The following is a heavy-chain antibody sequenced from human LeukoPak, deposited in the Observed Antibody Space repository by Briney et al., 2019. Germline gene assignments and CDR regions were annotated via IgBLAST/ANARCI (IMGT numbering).Heavy chain of an antibody. D-gene: IGHD4-11*01. CDR2: ISSSSSTI. J-gene: IGHJ4*02. V-gene: IGHV3-48*04. CDR3: ARAPPLHPLDY. Sequence: GGALRLSCAASGFTFSSYSMNWVRQAPGKGLEWVSYISSSSSTIYYADSVKGRFTISRDNAKNSLYLQMNSLRAEDTAVYYCARAPPLHPLDYWGQGTLVTVSS. CDR1: GFTFSSYS.